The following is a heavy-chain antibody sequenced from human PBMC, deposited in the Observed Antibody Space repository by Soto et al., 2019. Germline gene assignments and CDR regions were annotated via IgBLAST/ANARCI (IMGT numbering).Heavy chain of an antibody. CDR1: NYLFGAFG. CDR2: ITPYNGNT. CDR3: ARISARRNDFDV. Sequence: QVQLVQSGAEVKNPGASVKVSCQASNYLFGAFGISWVRQAPGQGLEWMGWITPYNGNTHYGEKFQDRVTMTADKSTTTAYMEVRRLTSDDSAVYFCARISARRNDFDVWGQGTVVTVSS. V-gene: IGHV1-18*01. J-gene: IGHJ3*01.